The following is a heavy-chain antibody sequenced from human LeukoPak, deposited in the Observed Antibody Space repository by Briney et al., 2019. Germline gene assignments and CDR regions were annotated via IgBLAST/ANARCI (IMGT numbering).Heavy chain of an antibody. D-gene: IGHD6-13*01. V-gene: IGHV1-46*01. CDR2: INPSGGST. CDR1: GYTFTSYY. J-gene: IGHJ5*02. CDR3: ARVGSSSWEQENWFDP. Sequence: ASVKVSCKASGYTFTSYYMHWVRQAPGQGLEWMGIINPSGGSTSYAQKFQGRVTMTRDTSTSTVYMELSSLRSEDTAVYYCARVGSSSWEQENWFDPWGQATLVTVSS.